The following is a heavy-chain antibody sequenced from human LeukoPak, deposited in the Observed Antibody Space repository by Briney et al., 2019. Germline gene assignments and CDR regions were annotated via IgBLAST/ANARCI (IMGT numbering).Heavy chain of an antibody. CDR3: AKESGKFDY. CDR1: GLNFDDSA. V-gene: IGHV3-43*02. Sequence: GGSLRPSCVASGLNFDDSAMHWVRQAPGKGLEWVSLISADGGSTFSADSVKGRFSISRDNSKNSLYLQMNSLRSEDTAMYYCAKESGKFDYWGQGTLVAVSS. J-gene: IGHJ4*02. CDR2: ISADGGST.